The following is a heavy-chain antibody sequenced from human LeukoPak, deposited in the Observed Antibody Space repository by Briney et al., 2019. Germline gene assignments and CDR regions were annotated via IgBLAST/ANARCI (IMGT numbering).Heavy chain of an antibody. CDR1: GYIFVSYS. CDR2: IRVFNGHT. CDR3: ARGGGGSPWLDF. D-gene: IGHD2-15*01. J-gene: IGHJ5*01. Sequence: ASVKVSCKPSGYIFVSYSLTWVRKAPGQGLEWMGWIRVFNGHTDYAQKLQGRLQLTADTSTGTAYMELTGLTSDDSATYYCARGGGGSPWLDFWGQGTLVTVSS. V-gene: IGHV1-18*01.